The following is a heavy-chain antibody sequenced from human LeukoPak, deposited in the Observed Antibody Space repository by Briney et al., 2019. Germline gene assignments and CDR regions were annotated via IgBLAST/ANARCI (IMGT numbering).Heavy chain of an antibody. D-gene: IGHD5-24*01. CDR3: ARVLEMATITWFDP. V-gene: IGHV4-59*04. Sequence: PSETLSLTCTVSGGSISSYYWSWIRQPPGKGLEWIGYIYYSGSTYYNPSLKSRVTISVDTSKNQFSLKLSSVTAADTAVYYCARVLEMATITWFDPWGQGTLVTVSS. J-gene: IGHJ5*02. CDR1: GGSISSYY. CDR2: IYYSGST.